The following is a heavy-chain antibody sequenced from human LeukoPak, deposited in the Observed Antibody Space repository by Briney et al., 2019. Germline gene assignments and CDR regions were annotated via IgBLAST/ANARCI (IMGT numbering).Heavy chain of an antibody. J-gene: IGHJ4*02. V-gene: IGHV3-11*03. CDR1: GFTFSDYY. Sequence: GGSLRLSCAAAGFTFSDYYMSWIRQAPGQGLELVAYIRHSSCCTNYEDSVKGRFAISRDNAKNSLYLQMDSLRAEDTAIYYCAKLFKAYSSPWIDYWGQGHLVTVSS. D-gene: IGHD6-13*01. CDR2: IRHSSCCT. CDR3: AKLFKAYSSPWIDY.